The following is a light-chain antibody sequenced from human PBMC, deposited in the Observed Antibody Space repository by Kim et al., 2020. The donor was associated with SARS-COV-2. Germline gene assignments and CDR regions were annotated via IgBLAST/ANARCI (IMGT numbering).Light chain of an antibody. CDR3: QQYYSTLPYT. J-gene: IGKJ2*01. V-gene: IGKV4-1*01. CDR2: WAS. CDR1: QSVLYSSNNKNC. Sequence: DIVMTQSPDSLAVSLGERATINCKSSQSVLYSSNNKNCLAWYQQKPGQPPKLLIYWASTRESGVPDRFSGSGSGTDFTLTISSLQAEDVAVYYCQQYYSTLPYTFGQGTKVDIK.